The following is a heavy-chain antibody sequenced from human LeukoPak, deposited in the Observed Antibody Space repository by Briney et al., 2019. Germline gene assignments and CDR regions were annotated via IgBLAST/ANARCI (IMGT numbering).Heavy chain of an antibody. CDR3: ARGIAAVGTSPDYFDY. V-gene: IGHV4-59*01. CDR1: GVPISSYY. J-gene: IGHJ4*02. CDR2: IYYSGST. D-gene: IGHD6-13*01. Sequence: SETLSLTCTVFGVPISSYYWSWIRQSPGKGLEWIGYIYYSGSTNYNPSLKSRVTISVDTSKNQFSLKLSSVTAADTAVYYCARGIAAVGTSPDYFDYWGQGTLVTVSS.